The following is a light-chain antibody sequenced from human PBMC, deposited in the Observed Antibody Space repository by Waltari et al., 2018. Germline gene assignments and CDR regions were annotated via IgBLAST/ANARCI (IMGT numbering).Light chain of an antibody. CDR3: QHNYSIPFT. CDR1: ESISTF. CDR2: RAS. J-gene: IGKJ3*01. V-gene: IGKV1-39*01. Sequence: DIQVTQSPSSLSASVGDRVTITCRASESISTFLNWYQQKPGKAPNFLIYRASNLQSGVPSRFSGSGSGTDFTLTITNLQPEDFATYYCQHNYSIPFTFGPGTTVDIK.